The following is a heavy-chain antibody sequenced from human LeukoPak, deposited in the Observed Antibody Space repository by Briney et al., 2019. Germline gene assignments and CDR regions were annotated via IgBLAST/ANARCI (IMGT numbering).Heavy chain of an antibody. CDR2: ISGSGGST. J-gene: IGHJ4*02. Sequence: PGGSLRLSCAASGFTFSSYAMSWVRQAPGKGLEWVSAISGSGGSTYYADSVKGRFTISRDNSKNTLYLQMNSLRAEDTAVYYCAKGMAAAGTWYYFDYWGQGTLVTVSS. D-gene: IGHD6-13*01. CDR1: GFTFSSYA. CDR3: AKGMAAAGTWYYFDY. V-gene: IGHV3-23*01.